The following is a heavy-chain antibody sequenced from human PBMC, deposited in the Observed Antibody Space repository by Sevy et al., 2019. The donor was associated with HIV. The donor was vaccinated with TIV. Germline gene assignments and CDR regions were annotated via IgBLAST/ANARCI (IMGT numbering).Heavy chain of an antibody. V-gene: IGHV3-48*01. D-gene: IGHD3-10*01. Sequence: GGSLRLSCAASGFTFSSYSMNWVRQAPGKGLEWVSYISSSSSTIYYADSVKGRLTISRDNAKNSLYLQMNSLRADDTAVYYCARDRILLWFGEREYYGMDVWGQGTTVTVSS. CDR1: GFTFSSYS. CDR3: ARDRILLWFGEREYYGMDV. CDR2: ISSSSSTI. J-gene: IGHJ6*02.